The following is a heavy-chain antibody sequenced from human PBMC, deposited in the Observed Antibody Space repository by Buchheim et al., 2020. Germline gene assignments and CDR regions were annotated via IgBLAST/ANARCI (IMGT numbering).Heavy chain of an antibody. CDR1: GFTVSRYW. V-gene: IGHV3-74*01. CDR2: IDGDGSAA. Sequence: EVQLVESGGGLVQPGQSLRLSCAASGFTVSRYWMHWVRQVPGKGLVWVSRIDGDGSAADYADSVTGRVTVSRDNAKNTVYLQSNSLRVEDTAVYYCARASNSRDYFDSWGQGTL. D-gene: IGHD4-23*01. CDR3: ARASNSRDYFDS. J-gene: IGHJ4*02.